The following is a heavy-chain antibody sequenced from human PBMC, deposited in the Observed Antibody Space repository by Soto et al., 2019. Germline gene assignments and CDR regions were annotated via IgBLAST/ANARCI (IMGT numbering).Heavy chain of an antibody. D-gene: IGHD3-10*01. Sequence: PSQTLSXTCAISGDXVASNSAAWNWIRQSTSRGLEWLGRTYYRSKWYNDYAVSVKSRITNNPDTSKNQFSLQLNSVTPEDTAVYYCARGGYYCSGSYSRQTSYYYYGMDGWGQGTTVTVSS. CDR1: GDXVASNSAA. CDR2: TYYRSKWYN. J-gene: IGHJ6*02. V-gene: IGHV6-1*01. CDR3: ARGGYYCSGSYSRQTSYYYYGMDG.